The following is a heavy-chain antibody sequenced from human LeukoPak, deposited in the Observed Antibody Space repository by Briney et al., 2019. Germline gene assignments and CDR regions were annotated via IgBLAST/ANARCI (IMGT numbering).Heavy chain of an antibody. J-gene: IGHJ4*02. D-gene: IGHD1-1*01. CDR3: ARQGTTDY. CDR1: GGSISSSSYY. CDR2: IYYGGST. V-gene: IGHV4-39*01. Sequence: PSETLSLTCTVSGGSISSSSYYWGWIRQPPGKGLEWIGSIYYGGSTYYNPSLKSRVTISVDTSKNQFSLKLSSVTAADTAVYYCARQGTTDYWGQGTLVTVSS.